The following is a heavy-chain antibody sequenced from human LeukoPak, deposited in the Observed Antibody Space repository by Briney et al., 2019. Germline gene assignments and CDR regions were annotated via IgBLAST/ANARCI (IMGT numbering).Heavy chain of an antibody. CDR3: ARDMVD. J-gene: IGHJ4*02. Sequence: GGSLRLSCAASGFNFSNYWMHWVRQAPGKGLEWVSRINIAGSVTTYADSVKGRSTISRDNAKKTLYLQMNSLRAEDTAVYYCARDMVDWGQGTLVTVSS. CDR1: GFNFSNYW. D-gene: IGHD2-15*01. CDR2: INIAGSVT. V-gene: IGHV3-74*01.